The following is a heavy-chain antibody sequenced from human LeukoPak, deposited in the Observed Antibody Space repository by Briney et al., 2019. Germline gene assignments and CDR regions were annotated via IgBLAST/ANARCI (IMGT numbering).Heavy chain of an antibody. CDR2: IKSKIDGGTT. Sequence: GGSLRLSCAASGFTFSNAWMSWVRQAPGKGLEWVGRIKSKIDGGTTDYAAPVKGRFTISRDDSTNTLYLQMNSLKSEDTAVYYCTTYGSGRKFDYWGQGILVTVSS. J-gene: IGHJ4*02. CDR3: TTYGSGRKFDY. CDR1: GFTFSNAW. V-gene: IGHV3-15*01. D-gene: IGHD3-10*01.